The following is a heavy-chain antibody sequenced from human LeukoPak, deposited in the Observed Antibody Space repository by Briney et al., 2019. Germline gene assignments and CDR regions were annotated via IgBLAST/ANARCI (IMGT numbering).Heavy chain of an antibody. D-gene: IGHD3-16*01. V-gene: IGHV4-39*07. CDR1: GGSISSGDYY. Sequence: SETLSLTCTVSGGSISSGDYYWSWIRQPPGKGLEWIGSIYHSGSTYYNPSLKSRVTISVDTSKNQFSLKLSSVTAADTAVYYCARVSRWASQDYWGQGTLVTVSS. CDR3: ARVSRWASQDY. J-gene: IGHJ4*02. CDR2: IYHSGST.